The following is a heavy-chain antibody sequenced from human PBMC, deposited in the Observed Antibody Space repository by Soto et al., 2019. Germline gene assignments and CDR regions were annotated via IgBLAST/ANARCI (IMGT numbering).Heavy chain of an antibody. D-gene: IGHD3-16*01. CDR1: GSTFSYYG. J-gene: IGHJ4*02. V-gene: IGHV3-33*01. Sequence: VHLVESGGGVVQPGRSLRLSCAASGSTFSYYGMNWVRQAPGKGPEWVAVIWYDGSIKYYAESVKGRFSISRDNSKNTLCLNMNSLRTEDTAVYYCARDGGSHGPSYFDSWGQGSQVIVSS. CDR2: IWYDGSIK. CDR3: ARDGGSHGPSYFDS.